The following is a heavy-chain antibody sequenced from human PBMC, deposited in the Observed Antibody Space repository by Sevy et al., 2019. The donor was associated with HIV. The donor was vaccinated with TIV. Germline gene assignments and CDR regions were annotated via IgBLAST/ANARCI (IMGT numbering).Heavy chain of an antibody. J-gene: IGHJ4*02. D-gene: IGHD3-22*01. V-gene: IGHV3-33*01. CDR3: ARDVPDSYYASSGYTFDY. CDR2: IWYDGSNK. Sequence: GGSLRLSCAASGFTFSSYGMHWVRQAPGKGLEWVAVIWYDGSNKYYADSVKGRFTISRDNSKNTLYLQLNSLRAKDTAVYYCARDVPDSYYASSGYTFDYWGQGTLVTVSS. CDR1: GFTFSSYG.